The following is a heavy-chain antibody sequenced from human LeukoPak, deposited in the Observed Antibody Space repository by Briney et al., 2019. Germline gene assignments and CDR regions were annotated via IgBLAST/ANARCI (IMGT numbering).Heavy chain of an antibody. CDR1: GRSFSGYY. Sequence: SETLSLTCAVYGRSFSGYYWSWIRQPPGKGLEWIGEMNHSGSTNYNPSLKSRVTISVDTSKNQLSLKLSSVTAADTAVYYCARVSRLGSYNWFDPWGQGTLVTVSS. CDR3: ARVSRLGSYNWFDP. V-gene: IGHV4-34*01. CDR2: MNHSGST. D-gene: IGHD3-10*01. J-gene: IGHJ5*02.